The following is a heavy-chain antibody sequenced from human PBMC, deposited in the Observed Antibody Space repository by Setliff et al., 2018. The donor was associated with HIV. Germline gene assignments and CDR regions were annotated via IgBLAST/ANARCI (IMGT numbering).Heavy chain of an antibody. V-gene: IGHV3-7*01. CDR3: AKTRPGTYYDY. D-gene: IGHD1-26*01. CDR1: GFTFSSYA. Sequence: GGSLRLSCAASGFTFSSYAMSWVRQAPGKGLQWVANIKQGRSDTYYVDSVKGRFTISRDNAKNSLYLQMNSLRAEDTAVYYCAKTRPGTYYDYWGQGTLVTVSS. CDR2: IKQGRSDT. J-gene: IGHJ4*02.